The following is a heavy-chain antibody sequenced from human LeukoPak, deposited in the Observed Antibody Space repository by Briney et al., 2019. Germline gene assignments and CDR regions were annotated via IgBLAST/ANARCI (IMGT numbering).Heavy chain of an antibody. Sequence: SETLSLTCTVSGGSISSGGYYWSWLRQHPGKGLEWIGYIYYSGSTYYNPSLKSRVTISVDTSKNQFSLKLSSVTAADTAVYYCARDSGYSYYGDPRGWFDPWGQGTLVTVSS. CDR3: ARDSGYSYYGDPRGWFDP. V-gene: IGHV4-31*03. D-gene: IGHD4-17*01. CDR1: GGSISSGGYY. CDR2: IYYSGST. J-gene: IGHJ5*02.